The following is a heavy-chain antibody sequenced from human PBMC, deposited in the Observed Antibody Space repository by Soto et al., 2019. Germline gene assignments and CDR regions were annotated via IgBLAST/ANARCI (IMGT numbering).Heavy chain of an antibody. Sequence: EVQLVESGGGLVKPGGSLRLSCAASGFTFSNAWMSWVRQAPGKGLEWVGRIKSKTDGGTTDYAAPVKGRFTISRDDSKNTLYLQMNSLKTEDTAVYYCTTDWRGDYYDFWSGQPGGYYYYMDVWGKGTTVTVSS. CDR2: IKSKTDGGTT. J-gene: IGHJ6*03. CDR1: GFTFSNAW. D-gene: IGHD3-3*01. V-gene: IGHV3-15*01. CDR3: TTDWRGDYYDFWSGQPGGYYYYMDV.